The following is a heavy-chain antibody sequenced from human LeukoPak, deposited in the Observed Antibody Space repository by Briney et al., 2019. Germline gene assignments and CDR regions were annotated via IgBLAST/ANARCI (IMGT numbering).Heavy chain of an antibody. D-gene: IGHD6-13*01. CDR2: ISSNGGTT. J-gene: IGHJ4*02. V-gene: IGHV3-64D*08. Sequence: QPGRSLRLSCAASGFTFMTYAMHWVRQAPGKGLEYVSAISSNGGTTYYADSVKGRFAISRDNSKNTLYLQMSSLRAEDTAVYYCVKASRSSSWYFDYWGQGTLVTVSS. CDR3: VKASRSSSWYFDY. CDR1: GFTFMTYA.